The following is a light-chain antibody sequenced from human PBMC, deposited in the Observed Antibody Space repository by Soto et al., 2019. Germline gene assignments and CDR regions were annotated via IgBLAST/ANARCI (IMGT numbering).Light chain of an antibody. CDR2: GAS. Sequence: EIVLTQSPGTLSLSPGERATLSCRASQSVSSSYLAWYQQKPGQAPRLLIHGASSRATGIPDRFSGSGSGTDFTLTISRLEPEDFAVYYCQQYGSSPPELTFGGGTKVESK. V-gene: IGKV3-20*01. J-gene: IGKJ4*01. CDR1: QSVSSSY. CDR3: QQYGSSPPELT.